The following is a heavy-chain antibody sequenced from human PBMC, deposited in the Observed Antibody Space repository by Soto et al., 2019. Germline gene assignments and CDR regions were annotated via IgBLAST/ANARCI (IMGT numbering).Heavy chain of an antibody. J-gene: IGHJ6*02. CDR3: ASSSGALDVYGMDI. CDR2: VTGGGHST. V-gene: IGHV3-23*01. D-gene: IGHD1-1*01. Sequence: GGSLRLSCAASGFTFSRYAMSWVRQAPGKGLEWVSTVTGGGHSTYNADSVNGRFAISRDNSKNTLYLQMNNLRAEDTAIYYCASSSGALDVYGMDIWGPGPTVTVSS. CDR1: GFTFSRYA.